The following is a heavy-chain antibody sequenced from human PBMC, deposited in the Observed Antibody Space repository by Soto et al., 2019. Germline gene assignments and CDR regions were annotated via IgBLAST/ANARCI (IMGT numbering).Heavy chain of an antibody. CDR3: ARGAYYDSSGYYFYYFDY. CDR2: IIPIFGTA. Sequence: QVQLVQSGAEVKKPGSSVKVSCKASGGTFSSYAISWVRQAPGQGLEWMGGIIPIFGTANYAQKFQGRVTITADESTSTDYMELSSLRSEDTAVYYCARGAYYDSSGYYFYYFDYWGQGTLVTVSS. CDR1: GGTFSSYA. J-gene: IGHJ4*02. V-gene: IGHV1-69*01. D-gene: IGHD3-22*01.